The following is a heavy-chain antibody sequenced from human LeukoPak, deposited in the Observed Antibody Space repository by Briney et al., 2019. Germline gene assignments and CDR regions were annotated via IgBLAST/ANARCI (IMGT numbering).Heavy chain of an antibody. J-gene: IGHJ4*02. CDR1: GYTFTGYY. Sequence: ASVKVSCKASGYTFTGYYIHWVLQAPGQGLEWMGCIHPKSGDTNYAQRSQGWVTMTRDTSISTAYMELNRLTSDDTAVYFCARGGQWLDREIDYWGQGTLVTVSS. CDR2: IHPKSGDT. CDR3: ARGGQWLDREIDY. D-gene: IGHD6-19*01. V-gene: IGHV1-2*04.